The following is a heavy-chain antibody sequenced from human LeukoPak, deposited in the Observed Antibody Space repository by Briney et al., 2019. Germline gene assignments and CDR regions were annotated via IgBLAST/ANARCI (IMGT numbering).Heavy chain of an antibody. CDR2: ISDSGGGA. J-gene: IGHJ5*01. V-gene: IGHV3-23*01. CDR1: GFTFNTYA. Sequence: PGGSLRLSCAASGFTFNTYAMSWVRQAPGKGLEWVSAISDSGGGAYYADSVKGRFTISRDNSKNRLFLQMNSLRVEDSGVYYCAKRVPLTALDSWGQGTLVTVSS. CDR3: AKRVPLTALDS. D-gene: IGHD3-3*01.